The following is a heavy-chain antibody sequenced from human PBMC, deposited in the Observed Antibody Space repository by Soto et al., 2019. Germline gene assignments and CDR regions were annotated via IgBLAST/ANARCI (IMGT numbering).Heavy chain of an antibody. CDR2: IIPIFGTA. Sequence: SVKVSCKASGCTFSSYAISWVRQAPGQGLEWMGGIIPIFGTANYAQKFQGRVTITADESTSTAYMELSSLRSEDTAVYYCARGAIFGVVTSSQYGMDVWGKGTTVTVXS. J-gene: IGHJ6*04. CDR1: GCTFSSYA. CDR3: ARGAIFGVVTSSQYGMDV. D-gene: IGHD3-3*01. V-gene: IGHV1-69*13.